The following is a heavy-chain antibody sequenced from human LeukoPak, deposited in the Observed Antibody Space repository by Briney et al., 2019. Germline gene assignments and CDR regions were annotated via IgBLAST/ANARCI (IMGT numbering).Heavy chain of an antibody. CDR3: DRDDDYTDMIH. J-gene: IGHJ4*02. CDR1: GFSIINHG. V-gene: IGHV3-33*01. D-gene: IGHD3-3*01. CDR2: LWRDGVNT. Sequence: QPGGSLRLSCEASGFSIINHGMHWVRQAPGTGLEWVAVLWRDGVNTNYADSVKGRLTVSRDNTTNTVYLNMKSLRGDDTAVYYCDRDDDYTDMIHWGQGTLVTVSS.